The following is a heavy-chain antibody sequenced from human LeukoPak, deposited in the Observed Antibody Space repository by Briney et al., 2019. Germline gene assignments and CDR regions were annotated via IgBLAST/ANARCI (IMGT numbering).Heavy chain of an antibody. CDR2: ISNSGSLK. CDR1: GFTFSDHY. J-gene: IGHJ4*02. V-gene: IGHV3-11*01. D-gene: IGHD1-26*01. CDR3: ARNEGSF. Sequence: GRSLRLSCAASGFTFSDHYMSWFRQAPGKGLEWVSYISNSGSLKYYADSVKGRFTISRDNAKNSLYLQMDSLRVEETAVYYCARNEGSFWGQGTLVTVSS.